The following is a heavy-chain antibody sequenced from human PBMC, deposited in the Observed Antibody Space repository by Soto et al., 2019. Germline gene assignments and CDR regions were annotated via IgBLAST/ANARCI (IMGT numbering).Heavy chain of an antibody. CDR3: ATDEMAPYCYDSSGYYPHYYGMDV. V-gene: IGHV3-11*01. J-gene: IGHJ6*02. CDR2: ISSSGSTI. CDR1: GFTFSDYY. Sequence: PGGSLRLSCAASGFTFSDYYMSWIRQAPGKGLEWVSYISSSGSTIYYADSVKGRFTISRDNAKNSLYLQMNSLRAEDTAVYYCATDEMAPYCYDSSGYYPHYYGMDVWGQGTTVTVSS. D-gene: IGHD3-22*01.